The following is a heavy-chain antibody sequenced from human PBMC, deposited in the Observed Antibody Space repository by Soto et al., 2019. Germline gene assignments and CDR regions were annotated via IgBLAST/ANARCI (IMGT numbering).Heavy chain of an antibody. J-gene: IGHJ3*02. CDR2: ISAYNGNT. D-gene: IGHD2-21*02. CDR3: ASSQHIVVVTAIQEGSDEDAFDI. V-gene: IGHV1-18*01. CDR1: GYTFTSYG. Sequence: ASVKVSCKASGYTFTSYGISWVRQAPGQGLEWMGWISAYNGNTNYAQKLQGRVTMTTDTSTSTAYMELRSLRSDDTAVYYCASSQHIVVVTAIQEGSDEDAFDIWGQGTMVTVSS.